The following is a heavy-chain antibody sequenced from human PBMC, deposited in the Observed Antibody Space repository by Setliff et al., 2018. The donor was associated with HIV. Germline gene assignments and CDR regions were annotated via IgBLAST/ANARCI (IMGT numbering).Heavy chain of an antibody. CDR1: GYTFTSYY. D-gene: IGHD6-19*01. CDR2: INPSSGST. J-gene: IGHJ6*02. V-gene: IGHV1-46*01. Sequence: ASVKVSCKASGYTFTSYYMHWVRQAPGQGLEWMGIINPSSGSTTYAQKFQGRVTMTRDTSTSTAYMELSSLRSEDTAVYYCARDPSIAVAGAAVWGQGTTVTVSS. CDR3: ARDPSIAVAGAAV.